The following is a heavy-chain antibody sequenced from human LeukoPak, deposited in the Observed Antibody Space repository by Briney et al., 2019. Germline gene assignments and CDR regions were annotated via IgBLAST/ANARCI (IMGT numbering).Heavy chain of an antibody. J-gene: IGHJ5*02. CDR3: ARGQQLVVFDP. D-gene: IGHD6-13*01. V-gene: IGHV4-31*03. CDR2: IHYSGST. Sequence: SQTLSLTCTVSDGSISSGGYYWSWIRQHPGKGLEWIGYIHYSGSTYYNPSLKSRVTISVDTSKNQFSLKLSSVTAADTAVYYCARGQQLVVFDPWGQGTLVTVSS. CDR1: DGSISSGGYY.